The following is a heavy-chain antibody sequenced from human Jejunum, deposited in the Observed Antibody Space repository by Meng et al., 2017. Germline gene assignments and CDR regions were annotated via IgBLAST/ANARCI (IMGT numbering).Heavy chain of an antibody. CDR1: GFTFSDYS. D-gene: IGHD2-2*01. Sequence: GESLKISCAASGFTFSDYSMNWVRQAPGKGLEWVSFISSSSINIYYADSVKGRFTTSRDNAKNSLYLQMNSLRAEDTAVYYCARGPCSSTSCYVSYYYRMDVWGQGTTVTVSS. J-gene: IGHJ6*02. CDR2: ISSSSINI. V-gene: IGHV3-21*01. CDR3: ARGPCSSTSCYVSYYYRMDV.